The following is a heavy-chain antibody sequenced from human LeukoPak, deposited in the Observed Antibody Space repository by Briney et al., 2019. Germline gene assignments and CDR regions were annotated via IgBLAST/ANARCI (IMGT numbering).Heavy chain of an antibody. CDR3: AKDLEAAMVIILDY. D-gene: IGHD5-18*01. V-gene: IGHV3-23*01. Sequence: GGSQRLSCAASGFTFSSYAMSWVRQAPGKGLEWVSAISGSGGSTYYADSVKGRFTISRDNSKNTLYLQMNSLRAEDTAVYYCAKDLEAAMVIILDYWGQGTLVTVSS. CDR2: ISGSGGST. J-gene: IGHJ4*02. CDR1: GFTFSSYA.